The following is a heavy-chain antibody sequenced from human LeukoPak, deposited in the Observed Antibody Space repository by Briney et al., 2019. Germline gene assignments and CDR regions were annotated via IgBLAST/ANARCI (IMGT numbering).Heavy chain of an antibody. CDR2: ISGSVGST. V-gene: IGHV3-23*01. D-gene: IGHD2-15*01. Sequence: GGSLRLSCAAPRFTFSDYCMSWIRQAPGKRLEWVSGISGSVGSTYYADSVKGRFTISRDDSKNTLYLQMSSLRAEDTAVYYCAKDPDAAVGAADYFDYWGQGTLVTVSS. J-gene: IGHJ4*02. CDR1: RFTFSDYC. CDR3: AKDPDAAVGAADYFDY.